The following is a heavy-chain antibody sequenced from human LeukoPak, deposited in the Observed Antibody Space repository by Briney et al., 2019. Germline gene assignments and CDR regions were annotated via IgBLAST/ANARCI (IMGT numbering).Heavy chain of an antibody. Sequence: SETLSLTCTVSGGSISSSSYYWGWIRQPPGKGLEWIGSIYYSGSTYYNPSLKSRVTLSVDTSKNQFSLKLRSVTAADTAVYYCARDKSNYVYGNWFDPWGQGTLVTVSS. CDR2: IYYSGST. J-gene: IGHJ5*02. CDR3: ARDKSNYVYGNWFDP. V-gene: IGHV4-39*07. D-gene: IGHD4-11*01. CDR1: GGSISSSSYY.